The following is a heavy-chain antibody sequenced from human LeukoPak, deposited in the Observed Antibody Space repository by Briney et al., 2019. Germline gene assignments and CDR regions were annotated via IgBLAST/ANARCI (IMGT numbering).Heavy chain of an antibody. V-gene: IGHV3-33*08. CDR1: GFTFSSYG. J-gene: IGHJ4*02. D-gene: IGHD5-24*01. CDR2: IWYGGSNK. Sequence: PGGSLRLSCAASGFTFSSYGMHWVRQAPGKGLEWVAVIWYGGSNKYYADSVKGRFTISRDNSKNTLYLQMNSLRAEDTAVYYCARPSPPGDGYNPCDYWGPGALVIVSS. CDR3: ARPSPPGDGYNPCDY.